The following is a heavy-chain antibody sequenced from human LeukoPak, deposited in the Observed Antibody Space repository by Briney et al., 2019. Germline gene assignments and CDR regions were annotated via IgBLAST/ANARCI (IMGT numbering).Heavy chain of an antibody. D-gene: IGHD3-10*02. CDR1: GFTFSSYA. CDR2: ISGSDGST. Sequence: GGSLRLSCAASGFTFSSYAMSWVRQAPGKGLEWVSGISGSDGSTNYADSVKGRFTISRENSKNTLYLQMYSLRAEDTAVYYCAELGITMIGGVWGKGTTVTISS. V-gene: IGHV3-23*01. CDR3: AELGITMIGGV. J-gene: IGHJ6*04.